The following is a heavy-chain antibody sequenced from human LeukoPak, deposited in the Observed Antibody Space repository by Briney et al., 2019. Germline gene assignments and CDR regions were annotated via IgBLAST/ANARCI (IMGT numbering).Heavy chain of an antibody. CDR1: GFTFTSSA. J-gene: IGHJ4*02. CDR2: IVVGSGNT. V-gene: IGHV1-58*02. CDR3: AAAEGYSSGWELDY. D-gene: IGHD6-19*01. Sequence: SVKVSCKASGFTFTSSATQWVRQARGQRLEWIGWIVVGSGNTNYAQKFQERVTITRDMSTSTAYMELSSLRSEDTAVYYCAAAEGYSSGWELDYWGQGTLVTVSS.